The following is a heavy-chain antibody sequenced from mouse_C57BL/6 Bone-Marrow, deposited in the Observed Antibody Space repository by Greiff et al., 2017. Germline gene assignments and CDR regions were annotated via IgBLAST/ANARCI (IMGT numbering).Heavy chain of an antibody. Sequence: QVQLQQSGAELVKPGASVKLSCKASGYTFTSSWMHWVKQRPGQGLAWIGMIHPTSGSTNYNEKFKSKATLTVDKSSSTAYMQLSSLTSEDSAVYSCARSPYDYDAYWGQGTLVTVSA. CDR1: GYTFTSSW. D-gene: IGHD2-4*01. V-gene: IGHV1-64*01. J-gene: IGHJ3*01. CDR3: ARSPYDYDAY. CDR2: IHPTSGST.